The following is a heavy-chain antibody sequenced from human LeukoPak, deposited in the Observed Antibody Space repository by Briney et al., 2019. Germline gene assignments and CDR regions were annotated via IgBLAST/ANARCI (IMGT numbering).Heavy chain of an antibody. CDR3: ARYIAARRGGWYFDY. J-gene: IGHJ4*02. CDR1: GGSFSDYY. V-gene: IGHV4-34*01. D-gene: IGHD6-6*01. Sequence: PSETLSLTCAVYGGSFSDYYWSWIRQPPGKGLEWIGEINHSGSTNYNPSLKSRVTISVDTSKNQFSLKLSSVTAADTAVYYCARYIAARRGGWYFDYWGQGTLVTVSS. CDR2: INHSGST.